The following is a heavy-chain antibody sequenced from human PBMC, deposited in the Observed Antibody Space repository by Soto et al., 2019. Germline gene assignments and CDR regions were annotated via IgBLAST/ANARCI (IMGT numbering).Heavy chain of an antibody. Sequence: ASVKVSCKASGYTFTTYYMHWVRQAPGQGLEWMGIIDPSGGSTSYPQKFHGRATMTRDTSTSTVYMDLSSLRSEDTAVYYCARGYFDVWGQGTTVTVSS. D-gene: IGHD1-26*01. V-gene: IGHV1-46*01. CDR3: ARGYFDV. CDR2: IDPSGGST. CDR1: GYTFTTYY. J-gene: IGHJ6*02.